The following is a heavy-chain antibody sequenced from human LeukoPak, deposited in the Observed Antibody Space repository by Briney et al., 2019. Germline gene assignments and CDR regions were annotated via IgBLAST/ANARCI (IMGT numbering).Heavy chain of an antibody. CDR1: VGSISSYY. CDR3: ARDLEGLYGSWSYYNWFDP. Sequence: SETLSLTCTVSVGSISSYYWSWIRQPAGKGLEWIGRIYTSGSTNYNPSLKSRVTMSVDTSKNQFSLKLSSVTAADTAVYYCARDLEGLYGSWSYYNWFDPWGQGTLVTVSS. CDR2: IYTSGST. V-gene: IGHV4-4*07. J-gene: IGHJ5*02. D-gene: IGHD3-10*01.